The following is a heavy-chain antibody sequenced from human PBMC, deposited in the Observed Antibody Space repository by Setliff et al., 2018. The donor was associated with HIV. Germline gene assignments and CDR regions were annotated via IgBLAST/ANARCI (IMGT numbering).Heavy chain of an antibody. CDR2: RNQDGSDK. J-gene: IGHJ4*02. V-gene: IGHV3-7*03. Sequence: GGSLTLSCAASGYIFRSHWMTWVRQAPGRGLEWVANRNQDGSDKYYVDSVRGRFTISRDNTENSLFLQVNNLRAEDTAMYYCARAPPGDSSSWYGNNCLDYWGQGSLVTVSS. CDR3: ARAPPGDSSSWYGNNCLDY. CDR1: GYIFRSHW. D-gene: IGHD6-13*01.